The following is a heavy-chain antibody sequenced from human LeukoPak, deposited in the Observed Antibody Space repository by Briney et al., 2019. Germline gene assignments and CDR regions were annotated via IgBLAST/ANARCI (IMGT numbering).Heavy chain of an antibody. Sequence: SETLSLTCAVYGGSFSGYYWSWIRQPPGKGLEWIGEINHSGSTNYNPSLKSRVAISVDTSKNQFSLKLSSVTAADTAVYYCARGAWSGYYIKRNWFDPWGQGTLVTVSS. CDR1: GGSFSGYY. J-gene: IGHJ5*02. CDR3: ARGAWSGYYIKRNWFDP. V-gene: IGHV4-34*01. CDR2: INHSGST. D-gene: IGHD3-3*01.